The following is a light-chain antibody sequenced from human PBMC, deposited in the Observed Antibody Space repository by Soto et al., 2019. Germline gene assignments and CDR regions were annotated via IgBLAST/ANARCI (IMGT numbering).Light chain of an antibody. V-gene: IGKV3-20*01. CDR1: QSVRYSY. CDR3: QQYGSSGT. CDR2: DVY. Sequence: EIVLTQSPGTLSLSPGERATLSCRASQSVRYSYLAWYQQKPGQAPSLLIYDVYRRATGVPARFSGSGSGTEFTLTISRLEPEDFAVYYCQQYGSSGTFGQGTKVDI. J-gene: IGKJ1*01.